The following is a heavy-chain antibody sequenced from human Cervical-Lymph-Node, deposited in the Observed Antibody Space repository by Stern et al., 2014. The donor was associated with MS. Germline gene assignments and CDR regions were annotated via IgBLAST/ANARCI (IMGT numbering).Heavy chain of an antibody. CDR1: GFTFNKAW. CDR2: IKSKTDGETA. D-gene: IGHD3-22*01. CDR3: STLSNYYDTSSFDY. Sequence: EVQLEESGGGLVKPGGSLRLSCAASGFTFNKAWMNWVRLAPGKGLEWVGHIKSKTDGETADYAAPVKGRFTISRDDSENTLYLQMNSLKTEDTALYYCSTLSNYYDTSSFDYWGQGTLVTVSS. V-gene: IGHV3-15*01. J-gene: IGHJ4*02.